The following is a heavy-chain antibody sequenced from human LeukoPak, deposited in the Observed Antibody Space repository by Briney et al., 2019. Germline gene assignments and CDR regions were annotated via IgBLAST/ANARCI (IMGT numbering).Heavy chain of an antibody. CDR1: GYTFTTYA. CDR2: INTDTGNP. J-gene: IGHJ4*02. V-gene: IGHV7-4-1*02. CDR3: ARGYCSGGSRHTFDC. D-gene: IGHD2-15*01. Sequence: ASVKVSCKASGYTFTTYAMKWVRQAPGQGLEWMGWINTDTGNPTYAQGFTGRFVFSLDTSVSTAYLQISSLKAEDTAVYYCARGYCSGGSRHTFDCWGQGTLVTVSS.